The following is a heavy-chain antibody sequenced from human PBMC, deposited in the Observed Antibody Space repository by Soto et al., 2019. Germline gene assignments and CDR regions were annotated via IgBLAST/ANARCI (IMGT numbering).Heavy chain of an antibody. CDR1: GYSFTNYW. CDR2: IYPDDSDT. CDR3: ARLERITIFGVIPPDY. Sequence: PGESLKISCKGSGYSFTNYWIAWVRQMPGKGLEWMGIIYPDDSDTRYSPSFQGQVTISADKSISTAYLQWSSLKASDTAIYYCARLERITIFGVIPPDYWGQGALVTSPQ. D-gene: IGHD3-3*01. J-gene: IGHJ4*02. V-gene: IGHV5-51*01.